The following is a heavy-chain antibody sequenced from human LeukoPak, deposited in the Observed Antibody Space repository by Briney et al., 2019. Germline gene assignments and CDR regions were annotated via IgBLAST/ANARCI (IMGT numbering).Heavy chain of an antibody. CDR1: GFTFSDYY. CDR2: ISKDGNSR. CDR3: ARVMRSGSPFDY. J-gene: IGHJ4*02. Sequence: GGSLRLSCAASGFTFSDYYMSWIRQAPGKGLEWVSYISKDGNSRNFADSVKGRFTISRDNAKNSLYLQMNSLRAEDTAVYYCARVMRSGSPFDYWGQGTLVTVSS. D-gene: IGHD1-26*01. V-gene: IGHV3-11*01.